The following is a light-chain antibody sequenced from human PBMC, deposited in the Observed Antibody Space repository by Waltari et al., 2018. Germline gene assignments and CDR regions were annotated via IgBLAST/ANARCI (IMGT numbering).Light chain of an antibody. CDR1: SGHSNYA. J-gene: IGLJ3*02. V-gene: IGLV4-69*01. CDR3: QTGGYGIWV. CDR2: VNSDGSH. Sequence: QLLLTQSPSASASLGASVKLTCTVSSGHSNYAIAWHQQHPHTGPGYLMTVNSDGSHIKGDGIPDRFSCSSAGAERYLTISSVQSEDEADYYCQTGGYGIWVFGGGNNLTVL.